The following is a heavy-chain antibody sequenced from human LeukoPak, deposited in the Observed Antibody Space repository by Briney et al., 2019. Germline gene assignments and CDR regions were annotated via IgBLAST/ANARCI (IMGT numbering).Heavy chain of an antibody. CDR3: AKGGSCSGGSCYRAFDI. CDR1: GFTFSSYG. CDR2: IRYDGSNK. Sequence: GGSLRLSCAASGFTFSSYGMHWVRQAPGKGLEWVAFIRYDGSNKYYADSVKGRFTISRDNSKNTLYLQMNSLRAEDTAVYYCAKGGSCSGGSCYRAFDIWGQGTMITVSS. J-gene: IGHJ3*02. V-gene: IGHV3-30*02. D-gene: IGHD2-15*01.